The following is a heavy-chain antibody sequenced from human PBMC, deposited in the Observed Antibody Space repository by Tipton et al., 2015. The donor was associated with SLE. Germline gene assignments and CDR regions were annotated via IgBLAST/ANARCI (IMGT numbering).Heavy chain of an antibody. CDR3: ARYGSGSSGAFDI. J-gene: IGHJ3*02. V-gene: IGHV4-39*01. Sequence: LRLSCTVSGGSISSSSYYWGWIRQPPGKGLEWIGSIYYSGSTYYNPSLKSRVTISVDTSKNQFSLKLSSVTAADTAVYYCARYGSGSSGAFDIWGQGTMVTVSS. CDR2: IYYSGST. CDR1: GGSISSSSYY. D-gene: IGHD3-10*01.